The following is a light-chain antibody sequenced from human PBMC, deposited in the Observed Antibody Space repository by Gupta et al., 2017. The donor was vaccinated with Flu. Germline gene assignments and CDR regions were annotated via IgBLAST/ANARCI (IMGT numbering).Light chain of an antibody. CDR2: SNN. Sequence: RVTISCSGDSSNIGINYVYWYQQFPGTAPKLLMYSNNQRPSRVPDRFSGSKSGTSASLAISGLRSEDEADYYCATWDDSGSGWVFGGGTKLTVL. CDR3: ATWDDSGSGWV. J-gene: IGLJ3*02. V-gene: IGLV1-47*02. CDR1: SSNIGINY.